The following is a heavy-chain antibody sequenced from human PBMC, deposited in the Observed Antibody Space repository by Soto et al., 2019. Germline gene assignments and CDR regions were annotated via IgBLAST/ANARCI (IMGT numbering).Heavy chain of an antibody. V-gene: IGHV4-31*03. D-gene: IGHD2-2*02. CDR3: ANTLRGYCTSTSCHNWYFDV. J-gene: IGHJ2*01. CDR1: GGSISTTGYY. Sequence: QVQLQESGPGLVKPSQTLSLTCIVSGGSISTTGYYWSWIRQYPGKGLEWIGYIYHSGSTDYNPFLKSRVTMSVDTSKNQFSLKVNSVTAADTAVYYCANTLRGYCTSTSCHNWYFDVWGRGTLVTVSS. CDR2: IYHSGST.